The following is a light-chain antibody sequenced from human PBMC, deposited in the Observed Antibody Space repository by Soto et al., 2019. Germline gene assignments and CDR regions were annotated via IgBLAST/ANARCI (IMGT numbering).Light chain of an antibody. CDR2: SNN. V-gene: IGLV1-47*02. J-gene: IGLJ2*01. Sequence: QSVLTQPPSASGTPGQRVTISCSGSSSNIGSNYVYWYQQLPGTAPKLLIYSNNQQPSGVPDRFSGSKSGTSASLAISGLRSEDEADYYCAAWDDSLSVLFGGGTKVTVL. CDR1: SSNIGSNY. CDR3: AAWDDSLSVL.